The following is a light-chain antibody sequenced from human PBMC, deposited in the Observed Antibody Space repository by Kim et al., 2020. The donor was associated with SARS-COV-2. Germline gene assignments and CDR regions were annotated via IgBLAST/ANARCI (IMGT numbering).Light chain of an antibody. CDR1: QRISNY. CDR3: QYYNSAPWT. J-gene: IGKJ1*01. Sequence: ASVGDKATITCRASQRISNYLAWYQQKPGKVPKLLIFAASTLQSGVPSRFSGSGSGTDFTLTISSLQPEDVATYYCQYYNSAPWTFGQGTNVDIK. V-gene: IGKV1-27*01. CDR2: AAS.